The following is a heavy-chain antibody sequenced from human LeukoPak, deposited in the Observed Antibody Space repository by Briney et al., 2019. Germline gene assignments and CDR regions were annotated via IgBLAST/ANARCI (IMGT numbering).Heavy chain of an antibody. CDR2: IYYSGST. D-gene: IGHD4-11*01. J-gene: IGHJ6*02. CDR1: GGSISSGGYY. CDR3: ARGETVTTVRQYYYYGMDV. Sequence: SQTLSLTCTVSGGSISSGGYYWSWIRQHPGKGLEWIGYIYYSGSTYYNPSLKSRVTISVDTSKNQFSLKLSSVTAADTAVYYCARGETVTTVRQYYYYGMDVWGQGTTVTVSS. V-gene: IGHV4-31*03.